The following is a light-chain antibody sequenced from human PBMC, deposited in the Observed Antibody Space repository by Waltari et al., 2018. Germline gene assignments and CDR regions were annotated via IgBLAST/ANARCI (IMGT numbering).Light chain of an antibody. J-gene: IGLJ2*01. CDR1: SGTSTYT. CDR2: VNSDGTH. V-gene: IGLV4-69*01. CDR3: QTWGTGTVV. Sequence: QLVLTQSPSASASLGASVKLTCTLSSGTSTYTIASHPQQPEKGPRYLMRVNSDGTHSKGDGIPDRFSGSTSGGERHLTISSLQSEDEADYYCQTWGTGTVVFGGGTKLTVL.